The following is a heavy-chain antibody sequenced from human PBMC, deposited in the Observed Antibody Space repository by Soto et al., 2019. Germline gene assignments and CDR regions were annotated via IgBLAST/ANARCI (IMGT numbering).Heavy chain of an antibody. J-gene: IGHJ6*02. D-gene: IGHD2-2*01. CDR3: ATSSTRDWADYFFGLDV. Sequence: QVQLVQSGAEVKKPGASVKVTCKASGYTFTSYAIHWVRQAPGLGLEWMGFINAADGNEKYSQDFQGRVTFNRGTSASAASMELSSLLSADTAIYYCATSSTRDWADYFFGLDVWGQGTTVTVSS. CDR1: GYTFTSYA. CDR2: INAADGNE. V-gene: IGHV1-3*01.